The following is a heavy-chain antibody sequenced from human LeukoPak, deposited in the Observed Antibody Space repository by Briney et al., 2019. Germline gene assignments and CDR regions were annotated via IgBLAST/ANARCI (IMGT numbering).Heavy chain of an antibody. Sequence: ASVKVSCKASGYTFTGYYMHWVRQAPGQGLEWMGWINPNSGGTNYAQKFQGRVTMTRDTSISTAYMELSRLRSDDTAVYYCARVKRYSSGWYGGGYYYYYMDVWGKGTTVTVSS. CDR3: ARVKRYSSGWYGGGYYYYYMDV. V-gene: IGHV1-2*02. D-gene: IGHD6-19*01. CDR2: INPNSGGT. CDR1: GYTFTGYY. J-gene: IGHJ6*03.